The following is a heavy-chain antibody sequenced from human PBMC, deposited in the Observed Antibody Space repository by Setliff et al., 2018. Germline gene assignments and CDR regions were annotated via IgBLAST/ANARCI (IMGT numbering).Heavy chain of an antibody. V-gene: IGHV1-18*01. CDR3: ARGRASGGYFEVWYSDL. CDR1: GYTFTNYG. CDR2: INNYNTNT. D-gene: IGHD3-22*01. J-gene: IGHJ2*01. Sequence: GASVKVSCKTSGYTFTNYGITWVRQAPGQGLEWMGWINNYNTNTNYAQKLQGRVAMTTDTSTSTAYMELSSLRSEDTAVYYCARGRASGGYFEVWYSDLWGRGTLVTVSS.